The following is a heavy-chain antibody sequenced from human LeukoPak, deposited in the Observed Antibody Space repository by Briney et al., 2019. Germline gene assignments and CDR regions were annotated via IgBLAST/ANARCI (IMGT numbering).Heavy chain of an antibody. Sequence: PSETLSLTCTVSGGSISSGSFYWSWIRQPAGKGLEWIGLIYTSGSTNYNPSLKSRVTISVDTSKKQFSLNLSSVTAADTAVYYCAGSHGSSSSYYYYYYMDVWGKGTTVTVSS. D-gene: IGHD6-6*01. J-gene: IGHJ6*03. V-gene: IGHV4-61*02. CDR3: AGSHGSSSSYYYYYYMDV. CDR2: IYTSGST. CDR1: GGSISSGSFY.